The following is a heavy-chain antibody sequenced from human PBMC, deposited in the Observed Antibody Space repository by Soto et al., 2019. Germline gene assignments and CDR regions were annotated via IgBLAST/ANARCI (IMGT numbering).Heavy chain of an antibody. CDR2: ISGTGSRT. J-gene: IGHJ4*02. CDR3: AKGTVPAAIRRDYFDY. CDR1: GFPFINFA. Sequence: GGSLRLSCAASGFPFINFAMSWVRQSPGKGLEWVSAISGTGSRTWYADSVRGRFTVSRDNSKNTLYLQMNSLRDEDTAVYYCAKGTVPAAIRRDYFDYWGQGTLVTVSS. D-gene: IGHD2-2*02. V-gene: IGHV3-23*01.